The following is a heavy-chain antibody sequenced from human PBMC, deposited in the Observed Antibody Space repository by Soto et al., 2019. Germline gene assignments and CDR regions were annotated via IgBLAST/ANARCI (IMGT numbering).Heavy chain of an antibody. CDR2: IKSSSDGGTI. V-gene: IGHV3-15*07. J-gene: IGHJ3*02. CDR3: NTGTMIIVVWANTDALDI. D-gene: IGHD3-22*01. Sequence: EVQLVESGGGLVKPGGSLRLSCAASGFTFTNAWMNWVRQAPGKGLEWVGRIKSSSDGGTIDYAAPVKDRFAISRDDSKNTLNLQMNILKTEDTAVYYSNTGTMIIVVWANTDALDIWGQGTMVTVSS. CDR1: GFTFTNAW.